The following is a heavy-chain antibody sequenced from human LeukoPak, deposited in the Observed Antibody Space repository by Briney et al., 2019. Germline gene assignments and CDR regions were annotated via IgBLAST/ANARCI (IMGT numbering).Heavy chain of an antibody. D-gene: IGHD2-2*01. Sequence: PSETLSLTCAVSGYSISGAYYWGWIRQPPGKGLEGIGSIYHGGSTNYNPSLKSRVTISVDTSKNQFSLKLSSVTAADTAVYYCARNGTSGYFDYWGQGTLVTVSS. CDR2: IYHGGST. J-gene: IGHJ4*02. V-gene: IGHV4-38-2*01. CDR1: GYSISGAYY. CDR3: ARNGTSGYFDY.